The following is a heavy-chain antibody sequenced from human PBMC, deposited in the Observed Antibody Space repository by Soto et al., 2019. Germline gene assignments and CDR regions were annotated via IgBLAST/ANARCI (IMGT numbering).Heavy chain of an antibody. CDR2: IYYTGNT. CDR1: GGSMTSYY. CDR3: ATRYGDAFDY. V-gene: IGHV4-59*08. Sequence: PSETLSLTCTVSGGSMTSYYWSWIRQPPGKGLEWIGFIYYTGNTKYNASLKSRVTISVDTSKNQFSLKLSSVTAADTAVYYCATRYGDAFDYWGQGTLVTVSS. D-gene: IGHD4-17*01. J-gene: IGHJ4*02.